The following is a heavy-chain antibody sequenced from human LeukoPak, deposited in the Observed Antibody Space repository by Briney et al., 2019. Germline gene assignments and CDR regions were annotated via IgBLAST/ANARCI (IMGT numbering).Heavy chain of an antibody. CDR3: VRGGGSPDS. D-gene: IGHD6-13*01. CDR2: IKQDGSEK. J-gene: IGHJ4*02. Sequence: PGGSLRLSCAASGFTFSSYWMSWVRQAPGKGLEWVANIKQDGSEKYYADSVKGRFTVSRDNAKNSLYLQMNGLSAEDTAVYYCVRGGGSPDSWGQGTLVIVSS. CDR1: GFTFSSYW. V-gene: IGHV3-7*01.